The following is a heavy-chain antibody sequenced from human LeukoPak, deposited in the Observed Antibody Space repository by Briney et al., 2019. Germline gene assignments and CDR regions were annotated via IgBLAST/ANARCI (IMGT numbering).Heavy chain of an antibody. CDR1: GGSISSTSYY. V-gene: IGHV4-39*01. J-gene: IGHJ3*01. CDR3: AKAGVRYFDSSGLYAFDF. Sequence: PSETLSLTCAVSGGSISSTSYYWAWVRQPPGKGLEWIGTIYYSGSTYHNPSLKSRVTMSVDTSRNQFSLKLSSVDAADTAVYYCAKAGVRYFDSSGLYAFDFWGQGTTVTVSS. D-gene: IGHD3-22*01. CDR2: IYYSGST.